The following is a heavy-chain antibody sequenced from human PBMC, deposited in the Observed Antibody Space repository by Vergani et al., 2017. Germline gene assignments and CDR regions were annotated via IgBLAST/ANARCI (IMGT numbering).Heavy chain of an antibody. CDR3: TRRHYYDSSGYYYYYGMDV. D-gene: IGHD3-22*01. CDR1: GFTFSGSA. Sequence: VQLVESGGGLVQPGGSLKLSCAASGFTFSGSAMHWVRQASGKGLEWVGRIRSKANSYATAYAASVKGRFTISRDDSKNTAYLQMNSLKTEDTAVYYCTRRHYYDSSGYYYYYGMDVWGQGTTVTVSS. V-gene: IGHV3-73*01. CDR2: IRSKANSYAT. J-gene: IGHJ6*02.